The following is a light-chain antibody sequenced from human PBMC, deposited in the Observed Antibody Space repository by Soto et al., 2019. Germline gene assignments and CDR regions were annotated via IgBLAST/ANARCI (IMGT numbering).Light chain of an antibody. CDR1: SGHTTYS. CDR2: VDSDGSH. CDR3: QAWVNFTSV. V-gene: IGLV4-69*01. Sequence: QPVLTQSPSASASLGASVKLTCTLSSGHTTYSIAWHQQQPQKGPRYLMRVDSDGSHKKGDGIPDRFSGSTSGAERYLTISSLQSEDEADYYCQAWVNFTSVFGRGTKLTVL. J-gene: IGLJ7*01.